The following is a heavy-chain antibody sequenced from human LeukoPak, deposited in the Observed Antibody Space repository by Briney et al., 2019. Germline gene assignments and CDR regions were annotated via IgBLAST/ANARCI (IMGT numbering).Heavy chain of an antibody. Sequence: GGSLRLSCAASGFTFSSYAMSWVRQASGKGLEWVSAISGSGGSTYYTDSVKGRFTISRDNSKNTLWLQMNSLRAEDTAVYYCAKDGFLLWRGAFDIWGQGTMVTVSS. CDR1: GFTFSSYA. D-gene: IGHD2-21*01. V-gene: IGHV3-23*01. J-gene: IGHJ3*02. CDR3: AKDGFLLWRGAFDI. CDR2: ISGSGGST.